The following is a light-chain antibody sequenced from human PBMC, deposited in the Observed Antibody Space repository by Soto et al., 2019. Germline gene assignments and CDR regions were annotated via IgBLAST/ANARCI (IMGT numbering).Light chain of an antibody. J-gene: IGLJ1*01. Sequence: QSALTQPASVSGSPGQSITISCTGTSTDVGGYKHVSWYQQHPGTAPKLMIFEVNGRPSGVSDRFSGSKSGNTASLTISGLQPEDDADYYCSSFSSSSTPYVFGTGTKVTVL. CDR1: STDVGGYKH. CDR2: EVN. CDR3: SSFSSSSTPYV. V-gene: IGLV2-14*01.